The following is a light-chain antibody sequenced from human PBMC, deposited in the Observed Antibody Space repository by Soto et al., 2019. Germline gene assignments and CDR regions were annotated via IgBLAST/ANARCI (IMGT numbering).Light chain of an antibody. CDR3: QKYKSYGT. CDR2: KES. CDR1: QSISSW. Sequence: DIQMTQSPSTLSASVGDRVTITCRASQSISSWLAWYQQKPGKAPKLLIYKESSLGSGVPSRFSGSGSGREFTLTISRLQPDDFATQYCQKYKSYGTCVQGTKVEIK. J-gene: IGKJ1*01. V-gene: IGKV1-5*03.